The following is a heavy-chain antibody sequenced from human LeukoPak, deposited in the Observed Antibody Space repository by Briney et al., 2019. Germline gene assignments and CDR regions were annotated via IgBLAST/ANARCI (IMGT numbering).Heavy chain of an antibody. V-gene: IGHV3-21*01. J-gene: IGHJ4*02. Sequence: GGSLRLSCAASGFTFSSYSMNWVRQAPGKGLEWVSSISSSSSYIYYADSVKGRFTISRDNAKNSLYLQMNSLRAEDTAVYYCARDSEEYSNTHMQPDYWGQGTLVTVSS. CDR3: ARDSEEYSNTHMQPDY. CDR1: GFTFSSYS. D-gene: IGHD4-11*01. CDR2: ISSSSSYI.